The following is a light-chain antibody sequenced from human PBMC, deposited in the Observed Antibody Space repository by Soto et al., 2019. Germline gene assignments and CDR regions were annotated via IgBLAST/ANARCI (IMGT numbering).Light chain of an antibody. CDR2: GNN. J-gene: IGLJ3*02. V-gene: IGLV1-40*01. Sequence: QSVLTQPPSVSGAPGQRVTISCTGSSSNIGAGYDVHWYHQLPGTAPKLLIYGNNNRPSGVPDRFSGSRSGTSASLAITGLQAEDEVDYYCQSYDSSLSVWVFGGGTKLTVL. CDR1: SSNIGAGYD. CDR3: QSYDSSLSVWV.